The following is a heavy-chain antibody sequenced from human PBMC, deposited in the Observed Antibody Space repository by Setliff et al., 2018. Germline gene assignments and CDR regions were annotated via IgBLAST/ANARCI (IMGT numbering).Heavy chain of an antibody. V-gene: IGHV4-61*02. Sequence: TLSLTCTVSGGPISSGAYYWSWIRQPAGKAPEWIGRIHASGSPSYNPSLNSRVTMSLDTSTNQFFLRLSSVTAADTAVYYCARERYFDWFFEYWGRGTLVTVSS. CDR3: ARERYFDWFFEY. D-gene: IGHD3-9*01. J-gene: IGHJ4*02. CDR2: IHASGSP. CDR1: GGPISSGAYY.